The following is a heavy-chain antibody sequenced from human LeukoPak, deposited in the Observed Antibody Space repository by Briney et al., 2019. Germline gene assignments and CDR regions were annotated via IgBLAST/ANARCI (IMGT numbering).Heavy chain of an antibody. Sequence: GASVKVSCKASGGTFSSYAISWVRQAPGQGLEWMGGIIPIFGTANYAQKFQGRVTITTDESTSTAYMELSSLRSEDTAVYYCARDASMVRGIDYWGQGTLVAVSS. CDR1: GGTFSSYA. J-gene: IGHJ4*02. V-gene: IGHV1-69*05. D-gene: IGHD3-10*01. CDR2: IIPIFGTA. CDR3: ARDASMVRGIDY.